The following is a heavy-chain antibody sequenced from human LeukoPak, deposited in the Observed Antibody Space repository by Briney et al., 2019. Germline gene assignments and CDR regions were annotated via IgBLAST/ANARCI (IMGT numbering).Heavy chain of an antibody. J-gene: IGHJ3*02. CDR3: ARGHRTDAFDI. V-gene: IGHV3-21*01. Sequence: GGSLRLSCAASGFTFSSYSMNWVRQAPGKGLEWVSSISSSSSYIYYADSVKGRFTISRDNAKKSLYLQMNSLRAEDTAVYYCARGHRTDAFDIWGQGTMVTVSS. CDR2: ISSSSSYI. CDR1: GFTFSSYS.